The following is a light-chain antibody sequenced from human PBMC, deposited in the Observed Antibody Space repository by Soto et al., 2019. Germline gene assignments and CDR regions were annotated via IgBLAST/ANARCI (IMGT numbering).Light chain of an antibody. V-gene: IGLV2-23*01. CDR3: CSYAGSSTSWV. CDR1: SSDVGSYNL. Sequence: QSALTQPASVSGSPGQSITISGTGTSSDVGSYNLVSWYQQHPGKAPKLMIYEGSKWPSGVSNRFSGSKSGNTASLTISGLQAEDEADYYCCSYAGSSTSWVFGGGTKLTVL. J-gene: IGLJ3*02. CDR2: EGS.